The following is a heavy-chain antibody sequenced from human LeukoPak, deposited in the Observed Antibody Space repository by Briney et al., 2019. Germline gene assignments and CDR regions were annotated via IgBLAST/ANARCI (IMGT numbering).Heavy chain of an antibody. J-gene: IGHJ4*02. Sequence: GESLKISCKGSGYSFTSYWIGWVRQMPGKGLEWMGIIYPGGSDTRYSPSFQGQVTISADKSISTAYLQWSSLKASDTATYYCARRVGIAAAVTTFDYWGQGTLVTVSS. CDR2: IYPGGSDT. V-gene: IGHV5-51*01. CDR1: GYSFTSYW. D-gene: IGHD6-13*01. CDR3: ARRVGIAAAVTTFDY.